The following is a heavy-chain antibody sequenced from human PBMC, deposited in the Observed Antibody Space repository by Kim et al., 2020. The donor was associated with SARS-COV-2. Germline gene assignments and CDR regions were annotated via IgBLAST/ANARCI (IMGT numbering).Heavy chain of an antibody. CDR2: ISYDGSNK. Sequence: GGSLRLSCAASGFTFSSYAMHWIRQAPGKGLEWVAVISYDGSNKYYADSVKGRFTISRDNSKNTLYLQMNSLRAEDTAVYYCTGRQLGFDYWGQGTLVTVSS. CDR1: GFTFSSYA. V-gene: IGHV3-30-3*01. CDR3: TGRQLGFDY. D-gene: IGHD5-18*01. J-gene: IGHJ4*02.